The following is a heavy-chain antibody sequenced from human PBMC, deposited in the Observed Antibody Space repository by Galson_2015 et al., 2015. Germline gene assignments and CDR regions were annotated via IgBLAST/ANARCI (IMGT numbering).Heavy chain of an antibody. CDR2: IYWADEK. D-gene: IGHD3-3*01. CDR3: AHRRCNFWSCYYAFDI. Sequence: LVKPTKPLTLPCTFSGFSLSTSGVGVGWIRQHPRKALEWLAVIYWADEKHYSPSLKSRLTITKDTSKNQVVLTMTNMDPVDTATYYCAHRRCNFWSCYYAFDIWGQGTMVTVSS. J-gene: IGHJ3*02. V-gene: IGHV2-5*02. CDR1: GFSLSTSGVG.